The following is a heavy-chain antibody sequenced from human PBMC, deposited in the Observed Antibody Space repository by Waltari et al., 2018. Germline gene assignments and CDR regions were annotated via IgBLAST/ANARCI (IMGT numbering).Heavy chain of an antibody. V-gene: IGHV3-74*01. J-gene: IGHJ4*02. CDR3: ASGTFDY. Sequence: EVQLVESGGALVQPGGSLRLSCAASGFTFNTYWMHWVRQAPGKGLVWVSRTNSDGSSTTYADSVKGRFTISRDNAKNTVYLQMNSLRAEDTAVYYCASGTFDYWGQGTLVTVSS. CDR2: TNSDGSST. CDR1: GFTFNTYW.